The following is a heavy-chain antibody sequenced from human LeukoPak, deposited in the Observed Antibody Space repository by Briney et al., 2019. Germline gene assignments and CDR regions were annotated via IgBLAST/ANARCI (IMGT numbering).Heavy chain of an antibody. V-gene: IGHV3-7*03. D-gene: IGHD3-22*01. CDR1: GFTLSNYW. CDR2: IKQDGSDQ. CDR3: AKGLPYESRAYYDRLFDE. J-gene: IGHJ4*02. Sequence: GGSLRLSCAASGFTLSNYWMSWVRQAPGKGLEWVANIKQDGSDQFYVDSVRGRFTISRDNSKNTLYLQMNSLRVEDTAVYYCAKGLPYESRAYYDRLFDEWGQGTLVTVSS.